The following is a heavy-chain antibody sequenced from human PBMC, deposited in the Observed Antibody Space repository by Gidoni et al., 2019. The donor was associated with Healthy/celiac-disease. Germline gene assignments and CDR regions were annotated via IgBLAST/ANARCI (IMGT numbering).Heavy chain of an antibody. J-gene: IGHJ4*02. D-gene: IGHD1-1*01. CDR3: ARGGEHFDY. CDR2: FYHSGST. Sequence: HLQLPESGSGLVKPSQPLSLPCAVSGGSISRGGYSWTWIRQTPGKGLEWIGCFYHSGSTYYNPSLKSRVTISVDRSKNQFSLKLSAVTAADTAVYYCARGGEHFDYWGQGTLVTVSS. V-gene: IGHV4-30-2*01. CDR1: GGSISRGGYS.